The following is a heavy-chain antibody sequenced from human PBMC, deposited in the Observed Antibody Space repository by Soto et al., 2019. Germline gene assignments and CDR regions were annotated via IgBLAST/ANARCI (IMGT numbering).Heavy chain of an antibody. D-gene: IGHD3-10*01. CDR1: GGTFSSYA. V-gene: IGHV1-69*01. J-gene: IGHJ4*02. Sequence: QVQLVQSGAKVKKPGSSVKVSCKASGGTFSSYAISWVRQAPGQGLEWMGGIIPIFGTANYAQNFQGRVTITADESTSTAYMELSSLRSEDTAVYYCASPASGSYPRVDYFDYWGQETLVTVSS. CDR3: ASPASGSYPRVDYFDY. CDR2: IIPIFGTA.